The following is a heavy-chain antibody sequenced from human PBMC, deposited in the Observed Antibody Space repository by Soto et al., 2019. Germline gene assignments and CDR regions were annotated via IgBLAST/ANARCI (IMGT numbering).Heavy chain of an antibody. V-gene: IGHV3-64*01. CDR2: ISSNGGST. Sequence: GGSLRLSCAASGFTFSGYAMHWVRQAPGKGLEYVSAISSNGGSTYYANSVKGRFTISRDNSKNTLYLQMGSLRAEDMAVYYCARGAGYYGSGSYAFDIWGQGTMVTVSS. J-gene: IGHJ3*02. CDR1: GFTFSGYA. CDR3: ARGAGYYGSGSYAFDI. D-gene: IGHD3-10*01.